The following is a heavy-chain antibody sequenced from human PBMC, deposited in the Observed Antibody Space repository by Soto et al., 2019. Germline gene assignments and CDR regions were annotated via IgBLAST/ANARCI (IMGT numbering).Heavy chain of an antibody. J-gene: IGHJ3*02. Sequence: SSETLSLTCTVSGGSISSGGYYWSWIRQHPGKGLQWIGYIYYSGSTYYNPSLKSRVTISVDTSQTQFSLKLSSVTAADTAVYYCARRYGYGTFDIWGQGTMVTVSS. CDR1: GGSISSGGYY. V-gene: IGHV4-31*03. CDR3: ARRYGYGTFDI. D-gene: IGHD5-18*01. CDR2: IYYSGST.